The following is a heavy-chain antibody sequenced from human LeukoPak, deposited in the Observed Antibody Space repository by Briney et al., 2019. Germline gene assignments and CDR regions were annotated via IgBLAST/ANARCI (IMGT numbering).Heavy chain of an antibody. J-gene: IGHJ4*02. D-gene: IGHD5-18*01. CDR3: ARLGGYKTFDY. CDR2: IYYSGST. CDR1: GGSLSSSSYY. V-gene: IGHV4-39*01. Sequence: PSETLSLTCTVSGGSLSSSSYYWGWIRQPPGKGLEWIGSIYYSGSTHHNPSLKSRVTISVDTTKNQFSLKLSSVTAADTAVYYCARLGGYKTFDYWGQGTLVTVSS.